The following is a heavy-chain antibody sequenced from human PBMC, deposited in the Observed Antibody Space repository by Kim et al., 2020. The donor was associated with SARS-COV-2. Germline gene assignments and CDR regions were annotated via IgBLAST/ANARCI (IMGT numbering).Heavy chain of an antibody. D-gene: IGHD3-22*01. CDR2: IYYSGST. CDR1: GGSISSYY. V-gene: IGHV4-59*01. Sequence: SETLSLTCTVSGGSISSYYLSWIRQPPGKGLEWIWYIYYSGSTTYNPYLKSRVTIIVDTYTNKFSLMLSSVLAADTAVYYCSSKVLDYYDSIGSLDAFD. CDR3: SSKVLDYYDSIGSLDAFD. J-gene: IGHJ3*02.